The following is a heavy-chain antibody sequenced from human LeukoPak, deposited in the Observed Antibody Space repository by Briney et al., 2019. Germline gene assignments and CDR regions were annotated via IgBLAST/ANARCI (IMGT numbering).Heavy chain of an antibody. D-gene: IGHD3-22*01. Sequence: PSETLSLTCTVSGVSVSRGSYYWSWIRQPPGKGLEWIGHIYYSGSTNYNPSLKSRVTISVDTSKNQFSLKLSSVTAADTAVYYCASGYYFSLDYWGQGTLVTVSS. V-gene: IGHV4-61*01. CDR2: IYYSGST. J-gene: IGHJ4*02. CDR3: ASGYYFSLDY. CDR1: GVSVSRGSYY.